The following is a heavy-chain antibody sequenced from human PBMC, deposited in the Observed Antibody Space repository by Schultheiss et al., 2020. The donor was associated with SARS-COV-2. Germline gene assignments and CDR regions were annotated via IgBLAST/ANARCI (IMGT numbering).Heavy chain of an antibody. V-gene: IGHV4-59*08. CDR1: GGSISSYY. D-gene: IGHD4-17*01. CDR2: IYHSGST. Sequence: SETLSLTCTVSGGSISSYYWSWIRQPPGKGLEWIGSIYHSGSTYYNPSLKSRVTISVDTSKNQFSLKLSSVTAADTAVYYCARSPTTVNWFDPWGQGTLVTVSS. J-gene: IGHJ5*02. CDR3: ARSPTTVNWFDP.